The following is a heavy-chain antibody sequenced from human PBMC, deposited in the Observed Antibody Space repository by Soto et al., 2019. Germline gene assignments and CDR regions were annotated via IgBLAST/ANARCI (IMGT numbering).Heavy chain of an antibody. CDR1: GFTFSSYS. Sequence: GGSLRLSCAASGFTFSSYSMNWVRQAPGKGLGWVSYISSSSSTIYYADSVKGRFTISRDNAKNSLYLQMNSLRDEDTAVYYCAREARPYYYYGMDVWGQGTTVTVSS. CDR3: AREARPYYYYGMDV. D-gene: IGHD6-6*01. CDR2: ISSSSSTI. V-gene: IGHV3-48*02. J-gene: IGHJ6*02.